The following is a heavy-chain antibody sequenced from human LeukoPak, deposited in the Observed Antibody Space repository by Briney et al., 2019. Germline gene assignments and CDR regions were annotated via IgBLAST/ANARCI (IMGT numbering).Heavy chain of an antibody. Sequence: GSLRLSCAASGFTFSSYSMNWVRQAPGKGLEWVSSINPSRSYIYYADSVKGRFTISRDNAKNSLYLQMNSLRAEDTAVYYCARDCSGGSCYSGLYYYYYMDVWGKGTTVTVSS. CDR3: ARDCSGGSCYSGLYYYYYMDV. CDR2: INPSRSYI. D-gene: IGHD2-15*01. V-gene: IGHV3-21*01. J-gene: IGHJ6*03. CDR1: GFTFSSYS.